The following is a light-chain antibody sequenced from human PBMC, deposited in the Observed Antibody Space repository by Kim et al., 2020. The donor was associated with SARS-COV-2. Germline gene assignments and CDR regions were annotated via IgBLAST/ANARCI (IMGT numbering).Light chain of an antibody. J-gene: IGLJ2*01. Sequence: PGQSVTNSCTGTRSDVGSYNLVSWYQQHPGKAPKLVFYEGSKRPSGVSNRFSGSKSGNTASLTISGLQAEDEADYYCCSYAGSSILFGGGTQLTVL. V-gene: IGLV2-23*01. CDR2: EGS. CDR3: CSYAGSSIL. CDR1: RSDVGSYNL.